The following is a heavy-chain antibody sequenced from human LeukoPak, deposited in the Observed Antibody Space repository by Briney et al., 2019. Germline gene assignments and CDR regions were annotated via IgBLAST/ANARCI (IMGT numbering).Heavy chain of an antibody. D-gene: IGHD6-13*01. CDR3: AKCAGYSSSWPIDY. V-gene: IGHV3-23*01. J-gene: IGHJ4*02. CDR2: ISSGGGST. CDR1: GFTFSSHA. Sequence: PGRSLRLSCAASGFTFSSHAMHWVRQAPGKGLEWVSAISSGGGSTSYADSVKGRFTISRDNSKNTLYLQMNSLRAEDTAVYYCAKCAGYSSSWPIDYWGQGTLVTVSS.